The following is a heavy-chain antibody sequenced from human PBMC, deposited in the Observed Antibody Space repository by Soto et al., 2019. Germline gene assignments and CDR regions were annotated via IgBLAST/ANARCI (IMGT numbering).Heavy chain of an antibody. J-gene: IGHJ6*02. CDR2: IIPILGIA. CDR1: GGTFSSYT. CDR3: ARDYAGPGGMDV. V-gene: IGHV1-69*04. D-gene: IGHD3-10*01. Sequence: SVKVSCKASGGTFSSYTISWVRQAPGQGLEWMGRIIPILGIANYAQKFQGRVTVTADKSTSTAYMELSSLRSEDTAVYYCARDYAGPGGMDVWGQGTTVTVSS.